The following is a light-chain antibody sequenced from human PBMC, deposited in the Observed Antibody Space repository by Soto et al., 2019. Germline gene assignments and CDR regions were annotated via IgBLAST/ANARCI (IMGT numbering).Light chain of an antibody. J-gene: IGLJ1*01. CDR2: EVS. Sequence: QSVLTQPASVSGSPGQSITISCTGTSSDVGNYKYVSWYQQHPGKAPKLMIYEVSNRSSGVSNRFSGSKSGNTASLTISGLQADDETDYCCSSYTSSGTYVFGTGTKVTVL. CDR3: SSYTSSGTYV. CDR1: SSDVGNYKY. V-gene: IGLV2-14*01.